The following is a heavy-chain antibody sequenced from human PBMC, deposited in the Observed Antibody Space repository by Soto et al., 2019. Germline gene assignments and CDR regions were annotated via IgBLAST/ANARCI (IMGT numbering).Heavy chain of an antibody. J-gene: IGHJ6*02. V-gene: IGHV3-30-3*01. D-gene: IGHD3-10*01. CDR1: GFTFSSYA. CDR2: ISYDGSNK. Sequence: GGSLRLSCAASGFTFSSYAMHWVRQAPGKGLEWVAVISYDGSNKYYADSVKGRFTISRDNSKNTLYLQMNSLRAEDTAVYYCAREQPDSFGGYYYGMDVWGQGTTVTVSS. CDR3: AREQPDSFGGYYYGMDV.